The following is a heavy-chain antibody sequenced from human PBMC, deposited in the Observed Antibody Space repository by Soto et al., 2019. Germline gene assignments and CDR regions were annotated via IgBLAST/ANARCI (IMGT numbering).Heavy chain of an antibody. V-gene: IGHV1-69*08. Sequence: QVQLVQSGPEVKKPGSSVKVSCKTSGGTLSSYSFIWVRQAPGQGLEWVVRIITFVGKANVAQRFRGRVTIAADRSPATAYMELRRLTSDDTAVYYCARATGAHDSGGNYMDCWGTGTTVTVSS. D-gene: IGHD2-8*02. J-gene: IGHJ6*03. CDR3: ARATGAHDSGGNYMDC. CDR2: IITFVGKA. CDR1: GGTLSSYS.